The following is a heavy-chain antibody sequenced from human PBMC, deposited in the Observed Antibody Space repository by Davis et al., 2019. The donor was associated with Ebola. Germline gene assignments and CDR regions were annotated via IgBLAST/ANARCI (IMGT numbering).Heavy chain of an antibody. CDR1: GFTFSDYY. D-gene: IGHD3-3*01. Sequence: GESLKISCAASGFTFSDYYMSWIRQAPGKGLEWVSYISSSGSPIYYADSVKGRFTISRDNAKNSLYLQMNSLRAEDTAVYYCARETSGYLEWLDFWGQGTLLTVSS. CDR2: ISSSGSPI. CDR3: ARETSGYLEWLDF. V-gene: IGHV3-11*04. J-gene: IGHJ5*01.